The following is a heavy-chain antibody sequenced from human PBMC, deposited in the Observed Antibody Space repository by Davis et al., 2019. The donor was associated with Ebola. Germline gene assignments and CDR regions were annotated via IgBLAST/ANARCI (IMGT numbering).Heavy chain of an antibody. V-gene: IGHV3-21*01. CDR3: TSTDFDY. CDR2: IGANSNYI. J-gene: IGHJ4*02. Sequence: PGGSLRLSCAASGFPFSSYTMNWVRQAPGKGLEWVSSIGANSNYIYYTDSVKGRFSISRDNAKNSLYLQMDSLRAEDTAVYYCTSTDFDYWGQGARVTVSS. CDR1: GFPFSSYT.